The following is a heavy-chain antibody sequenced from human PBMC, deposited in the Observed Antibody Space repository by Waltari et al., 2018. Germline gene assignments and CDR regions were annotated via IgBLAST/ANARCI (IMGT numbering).Heavy chain of an antibody. J-gene: IGHJ6*02. CDR1: GFTFSSYG. CDR3: AKFEYSSGFVRGGMDV. D-gene: IGHD6-19*01. V-gene: IGHV3-30*18. Sequence: QVQLVESGGGVVQPGRSLRLSCAASGFTFSSYGMHWVRQAPGKGLEWVAVLSYDGSNKYYADSVKGRFTISRDNSKNTLYLQMNSLRAEDTAVYYCAKFEYSSGFVRGGMDVWGQGTTVTVSS. CDR2: LSYDGSNK.